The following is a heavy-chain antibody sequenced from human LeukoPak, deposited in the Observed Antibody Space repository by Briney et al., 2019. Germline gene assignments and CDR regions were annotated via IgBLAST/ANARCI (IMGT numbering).Heavy chain of an antibody. CDR1: GFTFSSYX. V-gene: IGHV3-23*01. J-gene: IGHJ4*02. Sequence: PGGSLRLSCAASGFTFSSYXXXXXXXXXXXXXXXXXXISGNGDDTYYGDSVKGRFTISRDNSKNTLYLQMNSLRAEDTAVYYCAKPYSSRWSREGLGYWGQGTLVTVSS. D-gene: IGHD2-2*01. CDR2: ISGNGDDT. CDR3: AKPYSSRWSREGLGY.